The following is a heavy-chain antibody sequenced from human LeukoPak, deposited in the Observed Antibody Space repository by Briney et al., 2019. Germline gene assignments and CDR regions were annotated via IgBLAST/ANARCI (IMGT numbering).Heavy chain of an antibody. CDR1: GFTFSSHW. J-gene: IGHJ6*03. CDR2: IKQDGSEK. D-gene: IGHD6-13*01. CDR3: ARYSSSWGYYYYYYMDV. V-gene: IGHV3-7*01. Sequence: GGSLRLSCAASGFTFSSHWMSWVRQAPGKGLEWVANIKQDGSEKYYVDSVKGRFTISRDNAKNSLYLQMNSLRAEDTAVYYCARYSSSWGYYYYYYMDVWGKGTTVTVSS.